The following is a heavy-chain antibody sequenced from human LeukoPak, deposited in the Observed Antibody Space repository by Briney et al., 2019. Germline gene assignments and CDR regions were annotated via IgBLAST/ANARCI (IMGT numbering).Heavy chain of an antibody. CDR3: ARDPPYDYYGSGSYPENDY. Sequence: GGSLRLSCAASGFTFSSYSMNWVRQAPGKGLEWVSYISSSSSTIYYADSVKGRFTISRDNAKNSLYLQMNSLRAEDTAVYYCARDPPYDYYGSGSYPENDYWGQGTLVTVSS. CDR2: ISSSSSTI. J-gene: IGHJ4*02. V-gene: IGHV3-48*01. D-gene: IGHD3-10*01. CDR1: GFTFSSYS.